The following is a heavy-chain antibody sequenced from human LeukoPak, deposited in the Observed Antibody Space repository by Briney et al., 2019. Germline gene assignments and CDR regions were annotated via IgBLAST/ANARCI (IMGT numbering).Heavy chain of an antibody. CDR1: GGPFSGYF. V-gene: IGHV4-34*01. Sequence: SETLSLTCAVSGGPFSGYFWSWIRQPPGKGLEWIGEIHNSGTTNYNPSLNSRVTISEDTSKNQIYLNLRSVTAADTAVYYCARRYYYNLGSFPFDFWGQGTLVTVYS. CDR2: IHNSGTT. D-gene: IGHD3-10*01. CDR3: ARRYYYNLGSFPFDF. J-gene: IGHJ4*02.